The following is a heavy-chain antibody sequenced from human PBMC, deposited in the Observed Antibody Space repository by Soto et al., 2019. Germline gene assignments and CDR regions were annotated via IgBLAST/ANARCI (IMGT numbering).Heavy chain of an antibody. V-gene: IGHV3-21*01. Sequence: EVQLVESGGGLVKPGGSLRLSCAASGFTFSSYSMNWVRQAPGKGLEWVSSISSSSSYIYYADSVKGRFTISRDNAXXSLYLQMNSLRAEDTAVYYCARGGYSSSWYRWFDPWGQGTLVTVSS. J-gene: IGHJ5*02. CDR1: GFTFSSYS. CDR3: ARGGYSSSWYRWFDP. D-gene: IGHD6-13*01. CDR2: ISSSSSYI.